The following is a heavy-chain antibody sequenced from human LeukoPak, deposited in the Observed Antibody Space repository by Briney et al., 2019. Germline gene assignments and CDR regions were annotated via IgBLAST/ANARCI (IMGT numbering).Heavy chain of an antibody. CDR2: IYVTGT. CDR1: GGSIGTYY. Sequence: SETLSLTCTVSGGSIGTYYWSWVRLSPGTGLGLIGYIYVTGTRYNPYLQSRVTISVDRSRNQFFLKMTSVTAADTAVYYCARHIGGGIEDMDVWGRGTKVTVSS. CDR3: ARHIGGGIEDMDV. D-gene: IGHD3-16*02. V-gene: IGHV4-59*08. J-gene: IGHJ6*03.